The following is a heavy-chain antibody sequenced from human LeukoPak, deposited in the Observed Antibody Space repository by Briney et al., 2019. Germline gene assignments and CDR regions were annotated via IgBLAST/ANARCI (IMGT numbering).Heavy chain of an antibody. Sequence: GESLQISCKGSGYSFSSYWIGWVRQMPGKGLEWMGIIHPGDSDTRYSPAFPGQVSISVDKYISTAYLQWSSLKASDTAIFYCARAGTGYYVMDVWGQATTVTVSS. CDR1: GYSFSSYW. CDR2: IHPGDSDT. J-gene: IGHJ6*02. D-gene: IGHD3-10*01. V-gene: IGHV5-51*01. CDR3: ARAGTGYYVMDV.